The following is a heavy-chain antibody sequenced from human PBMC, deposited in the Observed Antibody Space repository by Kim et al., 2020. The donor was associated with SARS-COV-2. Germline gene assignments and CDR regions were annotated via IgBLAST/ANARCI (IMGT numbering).Heavy chain of an antibody. CDR1: GYTFTSYG. V-gene: IGHV1-18*01. D-gene: IGHD6-6*01. Sequence: ASVKVSCKASGYTFTSYGISWVRQAPGQGLEWMGWISAYNGKINYAQKLQGRVTMTTDTSTSTAYMELRSLRSEDTAVYYCARVSFGMTARGEFDYWGQATQVGVSS. J-gene: IGHJ4*02. CDR2: ISAYNGKI. CDR3: ARVSFGMTARGEFDY.